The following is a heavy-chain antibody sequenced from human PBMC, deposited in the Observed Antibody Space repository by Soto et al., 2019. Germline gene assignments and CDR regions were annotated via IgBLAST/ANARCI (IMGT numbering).Heavy chain of an antibody. CDR3: ANRLGTYFLSGLPFDI. D-gene: IGHD1-26*01. CDR2: IAESGGGT. J-gene: IGHJ3*02. Sequence: GGSLRLSCTASGFTFSNHPMSWVRQAPGKGLEWVSAIAESGGGTAYVDSVKGRFTISRDNAKNRLYLQMNSLRAEDTAVYYCANRLGTYFLSGLPFDIWGQGTMVTVSS. V-gene: IGHV3-23*01. CDR1: GFTFSNHP.